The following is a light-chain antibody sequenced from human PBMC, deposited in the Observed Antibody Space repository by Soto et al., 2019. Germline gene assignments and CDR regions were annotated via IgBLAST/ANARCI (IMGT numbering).Light chain of an antibody. V-gene: IGKV3-20*01. CDR2: GAS. J-gene: IGKJ1*01. Sequence: EIVLTQSPVTLSLSPGERATLSCRASESVNSAYLAWYQHRPAQAPRVLIYGASSRATGVPDRFSGSGSGTEFTLTITRLEPADFALYYCQQYGYSPWTFGLGTKVDIK. CDR3: QQYGYSPWT. CDR1: ESVNSAY.